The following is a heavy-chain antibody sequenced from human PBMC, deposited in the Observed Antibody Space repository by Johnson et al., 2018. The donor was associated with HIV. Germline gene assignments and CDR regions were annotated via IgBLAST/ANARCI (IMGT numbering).Heavy chain of an antibody. CDR2: ISSSGSTR. J-gene: IGHJ3*02. V-gene: IGHV3-11*04. CDR3: ARGGGDCGGDCFLGAFDI. D-gene: IGHD2-21*01. Sequence: QMQLVESGGGVVQPGRSLRLSCAASGFTFSDYYMSWIRQAPGKGLEWVSYISSSGSTRYYADSVKGRFTISTDNAKNSLYLQMHSLRAEDTALYYCARGGGDCGGDCFLGAFDIWGQGTMVTVSS. CDR1: GFTFSDYY.